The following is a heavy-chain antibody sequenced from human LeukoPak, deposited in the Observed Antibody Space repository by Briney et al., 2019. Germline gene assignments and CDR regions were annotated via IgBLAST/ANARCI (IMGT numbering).Heavy chain of an antibody. D-gene: IGHD1/OR15-1a*01. CDR2: MSGSGGST. Sequence: GGSLRLSCAASGFPFSNCAMNWVRQAPGKGLEWVSAMSGSGGSTHYADSVKGRFTISRDNSKNTLFLQMNSLRAEDTAVYYCAKGEQGVDYWGQGTLVTVSS. CDR1: GFPFSNCA. V-gene: IGHV3-23*01. CDR3: AKGEQGVDY. J-gene: IGHJ4*02.